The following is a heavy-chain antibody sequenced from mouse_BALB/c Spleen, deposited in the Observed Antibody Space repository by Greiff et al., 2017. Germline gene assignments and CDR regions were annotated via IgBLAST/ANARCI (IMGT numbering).Heavy chain of an antibody. CDR3: AIYYDYGYYAMDY. D-gene: IGHD2-4*01. CDR1: GYSFTGYY. Sequence: EVQLQQSGPELVKPGASVKISCKASGYSFTGYYMHWVKQSHVKSLEWIGRINPYNGATSYNQNFKDKASLTVDKSSSTAYMELHSLTSEDSAVYYCAIYYDYGYYAMDYWGQGTSVTVSS. J-gene: IGHJ4*01. V-gene: IGHV1-31*01. CDR2: INPYNGAT.